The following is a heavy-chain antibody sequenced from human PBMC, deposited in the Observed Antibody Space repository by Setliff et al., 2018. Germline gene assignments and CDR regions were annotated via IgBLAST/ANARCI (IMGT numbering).Heavy chain of an antibody. Sequence: VKVSCKASGGTFSSYAISWVRQAPGQGLEWMGGIIPMFGTANYAQKFQGRVTITADESTSTAYMELSSLRSEDTAVYYCAARCSSTSCRYYYGSGSSVPFDYWGQGTLVT. J-gene: IGHJ4*02. CDR2: IIPMFGTA. CDR3: AARCSSTSCRYYYGSGSSVPFDY. CDR1: GGTFSSYA. V-gene: IGHV1-69*13. D-gene: IGHD3-10*01.